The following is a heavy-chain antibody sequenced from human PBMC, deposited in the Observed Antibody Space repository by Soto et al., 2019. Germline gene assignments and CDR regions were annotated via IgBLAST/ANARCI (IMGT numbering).Heavy chain of an antibody. V-gene: IGHV3-30-3*01. CDR3: ASVAGNGYFDY. CDR2: ISYDGSNK. D-gene: IGHD6-19*01. Sequence: QVQLVESGGGVVQPGRSLRLSCAASGFTFSSYAMHWVRQAPGKGLEWVAVISYDGSNKYYADSVKGRFTISRDNSKNTLYLQMNSLRAEDTAVYYCASVAGNGYFDYWGQGTLVIVSS. CDR1: GFTFSSYA. J-gene: IGHJ4*02.